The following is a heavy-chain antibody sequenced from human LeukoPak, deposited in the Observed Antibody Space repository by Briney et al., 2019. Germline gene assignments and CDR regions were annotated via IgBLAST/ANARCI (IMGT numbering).Heavy chain of an antibody. V-gene: IGHV4-59*01. D-gene: IGHD1-20*01. J-gene: IGHJ4*02. CDR3: ARFDNWAKKPIFDY. CDR2: IYYSGST. Sequence: SETLSLTCTVSGGSISSYYWSWIRQPPGKGLEGIGYIYYSGSTNYNPSLKSRVTISVDTSKNQFSLKLSSVTAADTAVYYCARFDNWAKKPIFDYWGQGTLVTVSS. CDR1: GGSISSYY.